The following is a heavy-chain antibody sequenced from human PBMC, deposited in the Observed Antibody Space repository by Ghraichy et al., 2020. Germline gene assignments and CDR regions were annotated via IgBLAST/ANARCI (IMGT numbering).Heavy chain of an antibody. J-gene: IGHJ3*01. CDR1: GFTVSSHY. V-gene: IGHV3-53*01. CDR3: AREGTYNYDSSGYNDAFDL. Sequence: GGSLRLSCAASGFTVSSHYMTWVRQAPGKGLEWVAVIFSGGSARYADSVRGRFTISRDSSKNTVYLQMDSLRAEDTAVYYCAREGTYNYDSSGYNDAFDLWGQGKMVTVSS. CDR2: IFSGGSA. D-gene: IGHD3-22*01.